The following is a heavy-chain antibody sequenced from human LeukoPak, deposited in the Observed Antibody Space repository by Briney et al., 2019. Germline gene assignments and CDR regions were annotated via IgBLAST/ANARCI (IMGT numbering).Heavy chain of an antibody. D-gene: IGHD3-22*01. Sequence: GGSLRLSCAASGFTFSSYGFHWVRQAPGKGLEWVALIWYDGSNKYYADSVKGRFTISRDHSKNTVYLQMNSLRAEDTAVYYCAKGTIVVVITNEGDAFDIWGQGAMVTVSS. CDR2: IWYDGSNK. V-gene: IGHV3-33*06. CDR1: GFTFSSYG. CDR3: AKGTIVVVITNEGDAFDI. J-gene: IGHJ3*02.